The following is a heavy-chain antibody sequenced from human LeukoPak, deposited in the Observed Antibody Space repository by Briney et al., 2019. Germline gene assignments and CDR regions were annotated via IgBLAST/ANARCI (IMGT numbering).Heavy chain of an antibody. CDR3: ARVFSCSSTSCYSWYYFDY. CDR2: ISSSGSTI. CDR1: GFTFSDYY. D-gene: IGHD2-2*01. J-gene: IGHJ4*02. Sequence: PGGSLRLSCAASGFTFSDYYMSWIRQAPGKGLEWVSYISSSGSTIYYADSVKGRFTISRDNSKNTLYLQMNSLRAEDTAVYYCARVFSCSSTSCYSWYYFDYWGQGTLVTVSS. V-gene: IGHV3-11*04.